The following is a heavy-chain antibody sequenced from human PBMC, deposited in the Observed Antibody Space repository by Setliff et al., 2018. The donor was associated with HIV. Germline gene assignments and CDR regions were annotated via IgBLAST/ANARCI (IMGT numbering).Heavy chain of an antibody. Sequence: SVKVSCKASGGTFSRYTISWVRQAPGQGLEWMGGIIPIFGTTNYAQRFQGRVSITADASTSTAYMELSSLRSEDTAMYFCARDNYYDASGAIGYWGQGTMVTVSS. J-gene: IGHJ4*02. D-gene: IGHD3-22*01. V-gene: IGHV1-69*13. CDR1: GGTFSRYT. CDR2: IIPIFGTT. CDR3: ARDNYYDASGAIGY.